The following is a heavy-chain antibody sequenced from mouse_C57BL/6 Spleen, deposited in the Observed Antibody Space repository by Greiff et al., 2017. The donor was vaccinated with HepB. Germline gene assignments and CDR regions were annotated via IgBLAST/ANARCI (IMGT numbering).Heavy chain of an antibody. V-gene: IGHV1-69*01. CDR3: ARSDGKNEMDY. J-gene: IGHJ4*01. CDR1: GYTFTSYW. CDR2: IDPSDSYT. Sequence: QVQLQQPGAELVMPGASVKLSCKASGYTFTSYWMHWVKQRPGQGLEWIGEIDPSDSYTNYNQKFKGKSTLTVDKSSSTAYMQLRSLTSEDSAVYYCARSDGKNEMDYWGQGTSVTVSS. D-gene: IGHD2-1*01.